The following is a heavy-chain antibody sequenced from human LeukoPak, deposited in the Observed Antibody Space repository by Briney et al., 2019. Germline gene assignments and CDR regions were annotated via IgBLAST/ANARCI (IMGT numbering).Heavy chain of an antibody. J-gene: IGHJ5*02. CDR2: ISGSGGST. V-gene: IGHV3-23*01. Sequence: GGSLRLSCAASGFTFSSYAMSWVRQAPGKGLEWVSAISGSGGSTYYADSVKGRFTISRDNSKNTLYLQMNSLRAEDTAVYYCAKGNRYYYGSGSAQFDPWGQGTLVTVSS. CDR3: AKGNRYYYGSGSAQFDP. D-gene: IGHD3-10*01. CDR1: GFTFSSYA.